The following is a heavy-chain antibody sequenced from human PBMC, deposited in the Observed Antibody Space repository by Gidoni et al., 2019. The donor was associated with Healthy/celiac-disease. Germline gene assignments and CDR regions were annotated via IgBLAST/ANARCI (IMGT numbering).Heavy chain of an antibody. D-gene: IGHD3-10*01. CDR2: IYYSGST. CDR3: ARDRMVRGFDY. V-gene: IGHV4-39*02. CDR1: GGSISSSSYY. J-gene: IGHJ4*02. Sequence: QLQLQESGPGLVKPSETLSLTCPVSGGSISSSSYYWSWIRQPPGTGLEWIGSIYYSGSTYYNPSLKSRVTISVDTSKNQFSLKLSSVTAADTAVYYCARDRMVRGFDYWGQGTLVTVSS.